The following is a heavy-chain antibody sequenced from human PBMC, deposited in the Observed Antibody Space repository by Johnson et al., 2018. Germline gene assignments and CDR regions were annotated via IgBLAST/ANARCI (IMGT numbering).Heavy chain of an antibody. V-gene: IGHV1-8*01. J-gene: IGHJ6*03. D-gene: IGHD3-3*01. CDR1: GYTFTSYD. CDR2: MNPNSGHT. CDR3: AGRRRDSIFGVVNYDYYYYMDV. Sequence: VQLVETGAEVKKPGASVKVSCKASGYTFTSYDINWVRQATGQGLEWMGWMNPNSGHTGYAQKFQGRVTMTRNTSISTTYMELSSLRSKATAVYYGAGRRRDSIFGVVNYDYYYYMDVGGKGTTVTVSS.